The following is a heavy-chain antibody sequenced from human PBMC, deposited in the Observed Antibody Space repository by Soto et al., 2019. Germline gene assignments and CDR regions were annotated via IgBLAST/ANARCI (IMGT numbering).Heavy chain of an antibody. Sequence: SENLSLTCTVSGGSISSYYWSWIRQLPGKGLEWIGYIYYSGSTNYNPSLKSRVTISVDTSKNQFSLKLSSVTAADTAVYYCARRYGWAFDIWGQGTMVTVSS. D-gene: IGHD3-16*01. CDR2: IYYSGST. CDR3: ARRYGWAFDI. J-gene: IGHJ3*02. V-gene: IGHV4-59*08. CDR1: GGSISSYY.